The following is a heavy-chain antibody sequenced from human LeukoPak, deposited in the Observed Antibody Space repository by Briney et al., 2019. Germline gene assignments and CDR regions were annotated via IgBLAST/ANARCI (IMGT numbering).Heavy chain of an antibody. CDR3: ALSNEAFDSAGYFDY. CDR1: GYPFTNYW. D-gene: IGHD3-22*01. Sequence: GESLKISCKGSGYPFTNYWVGWVRQMPGKGLEWMGTIYPNNSDSRYNPSFRGQVTISVDRSITTAYLLLKSLKASDTAIYYCALSNEAFDSAGYFDYWGQGTLVTVSS. CDR2: IYPNNSDS. V-gene: IGHV5-51*01. J-gene: IGHJ4*02.